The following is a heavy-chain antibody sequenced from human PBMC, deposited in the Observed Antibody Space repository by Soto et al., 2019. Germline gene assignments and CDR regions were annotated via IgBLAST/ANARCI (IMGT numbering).Heavy chain of an antibody. J-gene: IGHJ4*02. D-gene: IGHD6-13*01. CDR1: GGSVSSSFFY. V-gene: IGHV4-61*01. CDR3: ARLTTCSGWSLFDS. CDR2: IYYTGTT. Sequence: PSETLSLTCTVSGGSVSSSFFYWSWVRQPPGQRLEWIGYIYYTGTTNYNPSLASRVAMSVDTSKKQFTLNLRSLTAADTARYYCARLTTCSGWSLFDSWGQGMLVTVSS.